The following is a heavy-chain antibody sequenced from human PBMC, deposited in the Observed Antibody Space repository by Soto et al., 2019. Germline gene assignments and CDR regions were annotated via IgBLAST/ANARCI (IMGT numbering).Heavy chain of an antibody. Sequence: PSETLSLTCTVSGGSISSGDYYWSWIRQPPGKGLEWIGYIYYSGSTFYNPSLKSRATISVDTSKNQFSLKLSSVPAADTAVYYCARERPDGARLDPWGQGTLVTVSS. CDR2: IYYSGST. CDR1: GGSISSGDYY. CDR3: ARERPDGARLDP. D-gene: IGHD6-6*01. V-gene: IGHV4-30-4*01. J-gene: IGHJ5*02.